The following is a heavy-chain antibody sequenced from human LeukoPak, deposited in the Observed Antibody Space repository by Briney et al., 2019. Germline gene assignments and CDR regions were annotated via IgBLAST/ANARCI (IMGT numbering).Heavy chain of an antibody. CDR1: GFTFSSYA. Sequence: SGGSLRLSCAASGFTFSSYAMSWVRQAPGKGLEWVSAISGSGGSTYYADSVKGRFTISRDNSKNTLYLQMNSLRAEDTAVYYCAKGSRGYYYYYGMDVWGQGTTVTVSS. CDR3: AKGSRGYYYYYGMDV. V-gene: IGHV3-23*01. CDR2: ISGSGGST. J-gene: IGHJ6*02. D-gene: IGHD3-10*01.